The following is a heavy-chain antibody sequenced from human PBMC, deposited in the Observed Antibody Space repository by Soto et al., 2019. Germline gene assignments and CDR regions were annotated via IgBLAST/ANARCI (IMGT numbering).Heavy chain of an antibody. Sequence: QVQLVQSGAEVKKPGASVKVSCKASGYTFTSYDINWVRQATGQGLEWMGWMNPNSGNTGYAQKFQGRDTMTRNTSISTAYMELSSLRSEDTAVYYCARDVVVVAAHINWFDPWGQGTLVTVSS. CDR3: ARDVVVVAAHINWFDP. J-gene: IGHJ5*02. CDR1: GYTFTSYD. V-gene: IGHV1-8*01. D-gene: IGHD2-15*01. CDR2: MNPNSGNT.